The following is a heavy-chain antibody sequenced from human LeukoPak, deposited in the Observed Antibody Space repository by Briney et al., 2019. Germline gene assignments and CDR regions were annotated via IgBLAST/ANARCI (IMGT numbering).Heavy chain of an antibody. CDR1: GGSISSSNW. CDR3: ARHAWSSISCSFDY. D-gene: IGHD2-2*01. CDR2: IYHSGST. V-gene: IGHV4-4*02. Sequence: SGTLSLTCAVSGGSISSSNWWSWVRQPPGKGLEWIGEIYHSGSTNYNPSLKSRVTISVDKSKNQFSLKLSSVTAADTAVYYCARHAWSSISCSFDYWGQGTLVTVSS. J-gene: IGHJ4*02.